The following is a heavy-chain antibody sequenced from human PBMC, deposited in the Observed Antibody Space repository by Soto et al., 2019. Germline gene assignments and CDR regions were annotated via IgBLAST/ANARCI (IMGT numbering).Heavy chain of an antibody. V-gene: IGHV1-46*03. CDR1: GYTFTNNY. J-gene: IGHJ4*02. D-gene: IGHD3-22*01. Sequence: QVQLVQSGAELKKPGASVMVSFKASGYTFTNNYIHCVRQAPGQGLEWMALINPSSGGTTYPKKFKVRGTMTRDTSTNTVYVNLTSLRSEDTAVYYCARDEVVAPTRTCGYNFGYWGQGTLVTGSS. CDR3: ARDEVVAPTRTCGYNFGY. CDR2: INPSSGGT.